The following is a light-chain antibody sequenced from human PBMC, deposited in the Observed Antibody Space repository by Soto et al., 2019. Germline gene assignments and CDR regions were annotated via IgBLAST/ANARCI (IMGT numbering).Light chain of an antibody. V-gene: IGKV2D-29*01. CDR3: MQTVEAPWT. CDR1: RSLVYSDGKTY. CDR2: DVS. J-gene: IGKJ1*01. Sequence: DVVMTQTPLSLSLTPGQAASISCKSSRSLVYSDGKTYFYWYLQKPGQPLQLLIYDVSNRFSGVPERLTGSGSGTDFTLKISRVEAEDVGIYYCMQTVEAPWTFGQGTKVEIK.